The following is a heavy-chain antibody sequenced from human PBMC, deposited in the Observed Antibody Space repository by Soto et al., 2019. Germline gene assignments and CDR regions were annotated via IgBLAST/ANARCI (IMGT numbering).Heavy chain of an antibody. V-gene: IGHV1-2*02. Sequence: ASVRVSCKTSGHAFTGDYLHWVRQAPGQGLEWMGWINPNSGATKFAQKFQGRVTMTWDTSISTAYMELSSLRSDDTAVYYCAKEIGPFDFWGQGTMVTVSS. CDR2: INPNSGAT. D-gene: IGHD2-21*01. J-gene: IGHJ3*01. CDR1: GHAFTGDY. CDR3: AKEIGPFDF.